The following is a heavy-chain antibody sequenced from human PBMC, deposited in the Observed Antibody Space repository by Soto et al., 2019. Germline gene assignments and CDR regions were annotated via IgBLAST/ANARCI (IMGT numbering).Heavy chain of an antibody. CDR1: GFTFITYA. Sequence: GGSLRLSCLSSGFTFITYAMHWVRQAPGKGLEYVSTISSNGGSTYYADSVKGRFTISRDNSKNTLYLQMSSLRAEDTAVYYCVKYYFDSSGYYGLNAFDIWGQGTMVTVSS. CDR2: ISSNGGST. V-gene: IGHV3-64D*06. CDR3: VKYYFDSSGYYGLNAFDI. J-gene: IGHJ3*02. D-gene: IGHD3-22*01.